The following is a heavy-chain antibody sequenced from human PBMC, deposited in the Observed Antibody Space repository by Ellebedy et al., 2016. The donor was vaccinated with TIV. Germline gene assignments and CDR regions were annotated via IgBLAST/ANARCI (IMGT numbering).Heavy chain of an antibody. CDR1: GYTFTGYY. D-gene: IGHD3-9*01. CDR3: ARSGPTAGDNVLRYFDWLFPFDY. J-gene: IGHJ4*02. Sequence: ASVKVSCXASGYTFTGYYMHWVRQAPGQGLEWMGWINPNSGGTNYAQKFQGWVTMTRDTSISTAYMEVSRLRSDDTAVYYCARSGPTAGDNVLRYFDWLFPFDYWGQGTLVIVSS. V-gene: IGHV1-2*04. CDR2: INPNSGGT.